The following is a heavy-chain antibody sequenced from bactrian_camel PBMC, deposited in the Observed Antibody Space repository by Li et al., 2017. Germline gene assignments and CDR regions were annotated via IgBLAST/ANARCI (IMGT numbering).Heavy chain of an antibody. J-gene: IGHJ4*01. V-gene: IGHV3S40*01. CDR1: GYSAC. D-gene: IGHD6*01. CDR2: IVRGGGSA. CDR3: AVGPLGLCAKAAWYASSQFK. Sequence: VQLVESGGGSVQAGGSLRLSCVASGYSACMGWFRQAPGKEREGVAAIVRGGGSAYYADSVKGRFTISQDNAKNTVTLHMNNLAPEDTAMYYCAVGPLGLCAKAAWYASSQFKWGQGTQVTVS.